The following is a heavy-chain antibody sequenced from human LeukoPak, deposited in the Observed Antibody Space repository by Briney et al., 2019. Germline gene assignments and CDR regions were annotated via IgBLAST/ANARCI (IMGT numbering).Heavy chain of an antibody. Sequence: PSETLSLTCTVSGGSITRNHWSWIRQPPGKGLEWIVYIYDSGSTNYNPSLKSRVTISVDTPKNQFSLNLSSVTAADTAVYYCARGVSGWHQFDYWGQGTLVTVSS. J-gene: IGHJ4*02. CDR1: GGSITRNH. CDR2: IYDSGST. V-gene: IGHV4-59*01. CDR3: ARGVSGWHQFDY. D-gene: IGHD6-19*01.